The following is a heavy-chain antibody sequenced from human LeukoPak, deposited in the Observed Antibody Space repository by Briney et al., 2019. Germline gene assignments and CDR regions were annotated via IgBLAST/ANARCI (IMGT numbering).Heavy chain of an antibody. CDR2: IYTSGST. J-gene: IGHJ4*02. CDR3: ARGVRFGGWSYFDY. V-gene: IGHV4-61*02. Sequence: PSETLSLTCTVSGGSISSSGYYWSWIRQPAGKGLEWIGRIYTSGSTNYNPSLKSRVTMSVDTSKNQFSLKLSSVTAADTAVYYCARGVRFGGWSYFDYWGQGTLVTVSS. CDR1: GGSISSSGYY. D-gene: IGHD3-10*01.